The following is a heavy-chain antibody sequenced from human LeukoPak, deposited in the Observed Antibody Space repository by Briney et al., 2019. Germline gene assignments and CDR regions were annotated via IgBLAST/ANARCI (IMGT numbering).Heavy chain of an antibody. D-gene: IGHD6-13*01. CDR3: ARKPGIAAAVTGDYYYYYGMDV. CDR1: GGSISSYY. J-gene: IGHJ6*02. Sequence: PSETLSLTCTVSGGSISSYYWSWIRQPPGKGLEWIGYIYYSGSTNYNPSLKSRVTISVDTSKNQFSLKLSSVTAADTAVYYCARKPGIAAAVTGDYYYYYGMDVWGQGTTVTVSS. CDR2: IYYSGST. V-gene: IGHV4-59*01.